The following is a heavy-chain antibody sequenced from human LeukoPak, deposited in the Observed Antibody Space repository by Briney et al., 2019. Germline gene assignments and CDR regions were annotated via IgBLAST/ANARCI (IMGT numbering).Heavy chain of an antibody. D-gene: IGHD3-22*01. CDR1: GFTFSSYA. CDR3: AKAGSSGYLSYFDY. V-gene: IGHV3-23*01. J-gene: IGHJ4*02. CDR2: ISGSGGST. Sequence: GGSLRLSCAASGFTFSSYAMSWVRQAPGKGLEWVPAISGSGGSTYYADSVKGRFTISRDNSKNTLYLQMNSLRAEDTAVYYCAKAGSSGYLSYFDYWGQGTLVTVSS.